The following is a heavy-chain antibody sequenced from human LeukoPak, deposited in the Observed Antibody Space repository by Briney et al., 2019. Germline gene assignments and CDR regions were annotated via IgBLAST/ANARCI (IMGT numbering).Heavy chain of an antibody. D-gene: IGHD2-21*02. CDR1: GGSFSGYY. Sequence: SETLSLTCAVYGGSFSGYYWSWIRQPPGKGLEWIGEINHSGSTNYNPSPKSRVTISVDTSKNQFSLKLSSVTAADTAVYYCARSKGDSGWFDPWGQGTLVTVSS. V-gene: IGHV4-34*01. CDR2: INHSGST. J-gene: IGHJ5*02. CDR3: ARSKGDSGWFDP.